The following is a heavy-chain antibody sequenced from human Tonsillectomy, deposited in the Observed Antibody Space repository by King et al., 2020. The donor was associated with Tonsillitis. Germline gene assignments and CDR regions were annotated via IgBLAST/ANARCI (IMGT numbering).Heavy chain of an antibody. V-gene: IGHV3-23*04. CDR3: AKDHSYGALPALDV. J-gene: IGHJ6*02. CDR1: EFTFSSYA. Sequence: VQLVESGGGLVQPGGSLRLSCAASEFTFSSYAMTWVRQAPGKGLEWVSAISGGGDRTYYADSVKGRFTISRDNSKNTLSLLMNSLRAEDTAVYYCAKDHSYGALPALDVWGQGPTVTVYS. CDR2: ISGGGDRT. D-gene: IGHD5-18*01.